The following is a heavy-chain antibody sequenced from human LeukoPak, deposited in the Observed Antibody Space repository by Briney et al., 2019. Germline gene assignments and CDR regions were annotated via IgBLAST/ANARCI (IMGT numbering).Heavy chain of an antibody. Sequence: GGSLRLSCAASGFTFSDYYMSWIRQAPGKGLKWVSYISSSGSTIYYADSVKGRFTISRDNAKNSLYLQMNSLRAEDTAVYYCARDSDPYYDILTGYYPRGWFDPWGQGTLVTVSS. D-gene: IGHD3-9*01. CDR3: ARDSDPYYDILTGYYPRGWFDP. CDR1: GFTFSDYY. V-gene: IGHV3-11*01. J-gene: IGHJ5*02. CDR2: ISSSGSTI.